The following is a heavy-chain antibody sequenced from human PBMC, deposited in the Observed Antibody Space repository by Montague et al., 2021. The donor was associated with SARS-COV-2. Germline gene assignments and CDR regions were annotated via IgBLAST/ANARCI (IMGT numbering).Heavy chain of an antibody. CDR1: GDSVSSNSAA. D-gene: IGHD3-10*01. Sequence: CAISGDSVSSNSAAWNWIRQPPSRGLEWLGRTYYRSKWYNDYAVSVKSRITINPDTSKNQFSLQLNSVTPGDTAVYYCARGGWGAPGTGRLFDYWGQGTLVTVSS. CDR3: ARGGWGAPGTGRLFDY. CDR2: TYYRSKWYN. J-gene: IGHJ4*02. V-gene: IGHV6-1*01.